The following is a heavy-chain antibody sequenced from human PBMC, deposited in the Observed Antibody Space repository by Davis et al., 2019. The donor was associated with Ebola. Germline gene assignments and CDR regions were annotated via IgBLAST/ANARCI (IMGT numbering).Heavy chain of an antibody. V-gene: IGHV1-2*02. CDR3: ATPGEIISSWYYFDY. Sequence: ASVKVSCKASGYTFTGYYMHWVRQAPGQGLEWMGWINPNSGDTNYAQKFQGRVTMTRDTSISTAYMELSRLRSDDTAVYYCATPGEIISSWYYFDYWGQGTLVTVSS. J-gene: IGHJ4*02. D-gene: IGHD3-16*01. CDR2: INPNSGDT. CDR1: GYTFTGYY.